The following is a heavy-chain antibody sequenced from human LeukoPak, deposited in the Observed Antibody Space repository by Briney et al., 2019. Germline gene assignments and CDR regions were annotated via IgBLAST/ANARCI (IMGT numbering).Heavy chain of an antibody. CDR2: ISAYNGNT. CDR3: ASSRPEGCGGDCYLVY. V-gene: IGHV1-18*01. Sequence: ASVKVSCKASGYTFTSYGISWVRQAPGQGLEWMGWISAYNGNTNYAQKLQGRVTMTTDTSTSTAYMELRSLRSDDTDVYYCASSRPEGCGGDCYLVYWGQGTLVTVSS. CDR1: GYTFTSYG. J-gene: IGHJ4*02. D-gene: IGHD2-21*02.